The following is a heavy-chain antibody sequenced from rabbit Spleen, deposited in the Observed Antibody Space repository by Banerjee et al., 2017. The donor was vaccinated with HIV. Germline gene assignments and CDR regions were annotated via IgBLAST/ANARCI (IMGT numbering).Heavy chain of an antibody. CDR2: INASTGKP. Sequence: QEQLEESGGDLVQPEGSLTLTCKASGFSFSDRDVMCWVRQAPGKGLEWIACINASTGKPVYATWASGRFTISKSSSTTVTLQMTSLTAADTATYFCARDAGTSFSTYGMDLWGPGTLVTVS. CDR1: GFSFSDRDV. V-gene: IGHV1S45*01. D-gene: IGHD8-1*01. J-gene: IGHJ6*01. CDR3: ARDAGTSFSTYGMDL.